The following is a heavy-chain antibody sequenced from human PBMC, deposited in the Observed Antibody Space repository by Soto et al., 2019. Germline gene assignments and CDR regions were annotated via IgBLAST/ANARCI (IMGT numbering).Heavy chain of an antibody. V-gene: IGHV3-23*01. Sequence: GSRRLSCTASGLGLCSEGMCWVSQATGKGLEWVSSISGSGRTIYHADSRRVRFAISRDNSKNSLYLQLNNLRVDDTAVYYCAKVGPSYYYGMDVWGQGATVTVSS. D-gene: IGHD1-26*01. CDR2: ISGSGRTI. CDR3: AKVGPSYYYGMDV. J-gene: IGHJ6*02. CDR1: GLGLCSEG.